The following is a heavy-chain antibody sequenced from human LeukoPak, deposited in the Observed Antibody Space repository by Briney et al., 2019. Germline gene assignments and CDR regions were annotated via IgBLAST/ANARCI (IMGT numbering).Heavy chain of an antibody. Sequence: GGSLRLSCAASGFTFSSYAMSWVRQAPGTGLEWVSAISSSGSTIYYADSVKGRFTISRDNAKNSLYLQMNSLRAEDTAVYYCARRREQNDYWGQGTLVTVSS. CDR1: GFTFSSYA. CDR2: ISSSGSTI. J-gene: IGHJ4*02. CDR3: ARRREQNDY. V-gene: IGHV3-21*04.